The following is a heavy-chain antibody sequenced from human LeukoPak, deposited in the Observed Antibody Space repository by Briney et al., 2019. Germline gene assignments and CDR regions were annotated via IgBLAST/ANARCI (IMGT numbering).Heavy chain of an antibody. J-gene: IGHJ6*03. CDR3: AKVLSGYYYYMDV. D-gene: IGHD5/OR15-5a*01. V-gene: IGHV3-23*01. CDR1: GFTFSSYA. Sequence: GSLRLSCAASGFTFSSYAMSWVRQAPGKGLEWVSGIGGSGASTFYADSVQGRFTISRDNSKNTLYLQMNSLRAEDTAVFYCAKVLSGYYYYMDVWGKGTTVTVSS. CDR2: IGGSGAST.